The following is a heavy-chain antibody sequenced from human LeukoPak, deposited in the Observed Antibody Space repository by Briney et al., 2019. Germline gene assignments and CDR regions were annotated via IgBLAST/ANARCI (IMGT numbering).Heavy chain of an antibody. J-gene: IGHJ5*02. V-gene: IGHV1-2*02. CDR1: GYTFTGYY. Sequence: ASVRVSCKASGYTFTGYYMHWVRQAPGQGLEWMGWINPNSGGTNYAQKFQGRITMSRDTSTSTVYMELSSLRSEDTAFYYCATDHSMANTAWWFDPWGQGTLVTVSS. CDR2: INPNSGGT. CDR3: ATDHSMANTAWWFDP. D-gene: IGHD5-24*01.